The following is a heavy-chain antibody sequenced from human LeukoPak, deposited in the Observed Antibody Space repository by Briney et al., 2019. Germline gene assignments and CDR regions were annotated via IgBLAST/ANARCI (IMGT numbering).Heavy chain of an antibody. CDR1: GYTFTSYG. CDR3: ARGAAAAD. Sequence: ASVKVSCKASGYTFTSYGISWVRQAPGQGLEWMGWINPKSGGTNYAQKFQGRVTMTRDTSISTAYMELNRLKSDDTAVYYCARGAAAADWGQGTLVTVSS. D-gene: IGHD6-13*01. CDR2: INPKSGGT. V-gene: IGHV1-2*02. J-gene: IGHJ4*02.